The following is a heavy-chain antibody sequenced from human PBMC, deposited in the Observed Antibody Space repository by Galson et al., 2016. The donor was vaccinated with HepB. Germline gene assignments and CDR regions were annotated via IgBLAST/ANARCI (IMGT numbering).Heavy chain of an antibody. V-gene: IGHV3-23*01. CDR1: GLTFSEYW. CDR3: AGGYYGSGSYYAY. CDR2: ISDSAGST. Sequence: SLRLSCAVSGLTFSEYWMTWVRQAPGKGLEWVSGISDSAGSTYFADSVKGRFTISRDNSKNTLCLQMNSLRAEDTAVYYCAGGYYGSGSYYAYWGQGTLVTVSS. J-gene: IGHJ4*02. D-gene: IGHD3-10*01.